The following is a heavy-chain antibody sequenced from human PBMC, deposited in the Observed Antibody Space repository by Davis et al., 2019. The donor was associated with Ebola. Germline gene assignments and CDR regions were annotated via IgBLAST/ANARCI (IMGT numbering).Heavy chain of an antibody. Sequence: ASVKVSCKASGYTFTSYYMHWVRQAPGQGLEWMGISNPSGGSTSYAQKFQGRVTMTRDTSTSTVYMELSSLRSEDTAVYYCARDYLGLGPRLLLRYFDYWGQGTLVTVSS. V-gene: IGHV1-46*01. CDR1: GYTFTSYY. CDR2: SNPSGGST. D-gene: IGHD2-15*01. CDR3: ARDYLGLGPRLLLRYFDY. J-gene: IGHJ4*02.